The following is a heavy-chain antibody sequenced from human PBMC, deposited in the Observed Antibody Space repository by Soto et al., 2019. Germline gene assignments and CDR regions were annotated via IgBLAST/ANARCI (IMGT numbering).Heavy chain of an antibody. CDR1: GLSFRNYW. CDR2: INTDGTYT. J-gene: IGHJ4*02. V-gene: IGHV3-74*01. D-gene: IGHD1-20*01. CDR3: AGFGYDWNGWD. Sequence: EMQLVESGGGLVQPGGSLRLSCVASGLSFRNYWVHWGRQAPGKGLEWVSRINTDGTYTSNADPVQGRFTISRDNAKNTLYLQMNSLRVEDTAVYFCAGFGYDWNGWDWGPGTLVTVSS.